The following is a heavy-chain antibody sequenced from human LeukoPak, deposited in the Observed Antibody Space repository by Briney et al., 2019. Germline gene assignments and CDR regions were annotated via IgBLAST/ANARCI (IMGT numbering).Heavy chain of an antibody. CDR2: ISSSSSYI. D-gene: IGHD3-9*01. Sequence: GGSLRLPCAASGFTFSSYSMNWVRQAPGKGLEWVSSISSSSSYIYYADSVKGRFTISRDNAKNSLYLQMNSLRAEDTAVYYCARGKEILTGYYLTDYWGQGTLVTVSS. CDR1: GFTFSSYS. J-gene: IGHJ4*02. V-gene: IGHV3-21*01. CDR3: ARGKEILTGYYLTDY.